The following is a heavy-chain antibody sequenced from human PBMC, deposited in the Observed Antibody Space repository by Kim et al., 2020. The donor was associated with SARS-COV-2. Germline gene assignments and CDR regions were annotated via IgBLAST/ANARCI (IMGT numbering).Heavy chain of an antibody. J-gene: IGHJ4*02. CDR2: MIPIFRTS. V-gene: IGHV1-69*06. CDR1: GDTFNTYA. CDR3: ATTAFGGSNSRYYFDF. Sequence: SVKVSCKTSGDTFNTYAISWIRQAPGQGLEWMGGMIPIFRTSRFAQKFQGRVMITVDKFTSTAYMDLSSLTSEDTAVYYCATTAFGGSNSRYYFDFWGQGTLVPVSS. D-gene: IGHD3-3*01.